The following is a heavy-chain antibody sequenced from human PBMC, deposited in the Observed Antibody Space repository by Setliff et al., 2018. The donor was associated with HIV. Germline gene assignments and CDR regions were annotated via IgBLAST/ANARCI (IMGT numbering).Heavy chain of an antibody. J-gene: IGHJ4*02. CDR3: AKEVGGSYALGSKVLDS. D-gene: IGHD3-16*01. V-gene: IGHV1-69*10. CDR1: GDTFSRST. Sequence: VKVSCKASGDTFSRSTYTWVRRAPGQGPDWMGGIIPVLGITNYAQKFQGRVILTADESTSTLYMELTSLTFEDTAVYYCAKEVGGSYALGSKVLDSWGQGTRVTVPQ. CDR2: IIPVLGIT.